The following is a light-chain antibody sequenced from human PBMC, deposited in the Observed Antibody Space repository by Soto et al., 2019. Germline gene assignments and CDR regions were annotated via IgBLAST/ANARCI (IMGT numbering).Light chain of an antibody. J-gene: IGLJ2*01. CDR1: SSNIGSNI. Sequence: QSLLTQTPSASGTPGQRVTISCSGSSSNIGSNIVNWYQQLPGTAPKLLIYSNNQRPSGVPDRFSGSKSGTSASLAISGPQSEDEGDYYCASWDDTLNGVVFGGGTKLTVL. CDR2: SNN. CDR3: ASWDDTLNGVV. V-gene: IGLV1-44*01.